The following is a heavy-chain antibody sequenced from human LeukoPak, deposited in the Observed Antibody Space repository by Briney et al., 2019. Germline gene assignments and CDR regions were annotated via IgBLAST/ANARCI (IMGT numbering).Heavy chain of an antibody. J-gene: IGHJ4*02. Sequence: GGSLRLSCAASGFTFSSYGMHWVRQAPGKGLEWVAVIWYDGSNKYYADSVKGRFTISRGNSKNTLYLQMNSLRAEDTAVYYCAKDRGYSYGLDYWGQGTLVTVSS. CDR3: AKDRGYSYGLDY. CDR1: GFTFSSYG. V-gene: IGHV3-33*06. CDR2: IWYDGSNK. D-gene: IGHD5-18*01.